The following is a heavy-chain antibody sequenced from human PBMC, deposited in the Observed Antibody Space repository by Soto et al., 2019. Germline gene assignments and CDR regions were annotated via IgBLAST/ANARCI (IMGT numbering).Heavy chain of an antibody. CDR3: AKGAVVVAASSWGMDV. V-gene: IGHV3-30*18. Sequence: ESGGGVVQPGRSLRLSCAASGFTFSSYGMHWVRQAPGKGLEWVAVISYDGSNKYYADSVKGRFTISRDNSKNTLYLQMNSLRAEDTAVYYCAKGAVVVAASSWGMDVWGQGTTVTVSS. CDR2: ISYDGSNK. CDR1: GFTFSSYG. J-gene: IGHJ6*02. D-gene: IGHD2-15*01.